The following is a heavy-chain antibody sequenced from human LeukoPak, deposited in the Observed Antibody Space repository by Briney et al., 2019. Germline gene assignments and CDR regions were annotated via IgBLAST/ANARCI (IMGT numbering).Heavy chain of an antibody. J-gene: IGHJ4*02. CDR1: GYTFTGYY. Sequence: ASVKVSCKASGYTFTGYYMHWVRQAPGQGLEWMGWINPNSGGTNYAQKFQGKVTMTRATSISTAYMELSRLRSDDTAVYYCARDYYYGSGSYYPGDWGQGTLVTVSS. CDR3: ARDYYYGSGSYYPGD. D-gene: IGHD3-10*01. CDR2: INPNSGGT. V-gene: IGHV1-2*02.